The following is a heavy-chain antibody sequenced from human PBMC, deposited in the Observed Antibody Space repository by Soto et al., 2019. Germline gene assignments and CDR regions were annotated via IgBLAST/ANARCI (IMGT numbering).Heavy chain of an antibody. D-gene: IGHD6-19*01. CDR2: ISNNGSST. CDR3: AKEAEQWLDKSFDY. V-gene: IGHV3-64*04. J-gene: IGHJ4*02. Sequence: GGSLRLSCSASGFTFSSYAMHWVRQAPGKGLEYVAAISNNGSSTYYADSVKGRFTISRDNSKNTLYLQMNSLRAEDTAVYYCAKEAEQWLDKSFDYWGQGTLVTVSS. CDR1: GFTFSSYA.